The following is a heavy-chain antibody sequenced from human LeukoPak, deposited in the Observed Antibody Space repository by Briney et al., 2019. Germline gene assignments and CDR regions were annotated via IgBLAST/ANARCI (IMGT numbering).Heavy chain of an antibody. D-gene: IGHD2-15*01. Sequence: TGGSLRLSCAASGFTFSSYGMHWVRQAPGKGPEWVAVIWYDGSNKYYADSVKGRFTISRDNSKNTLYLQMNSLRAEDTAVYYCAKEASGYCSGGSCSLYYYYYYMDVWGKGTTVTISS. CDR1: GFTFSSYG. V-gene: IGHV3-33*06. J-gene: IGHJ6*03. CDR3: AKEASGYCSGGSCSLYYYYYYMDV. CDR2: IWYDGSNK.